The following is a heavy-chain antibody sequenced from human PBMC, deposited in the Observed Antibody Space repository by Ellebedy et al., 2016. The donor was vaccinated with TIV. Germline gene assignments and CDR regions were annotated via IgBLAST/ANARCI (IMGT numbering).Heavy chain of an antibody. J-gene: IGHJ5*02. CDR3: ARRGSYGDYAVQVNPWFDP. CDR2: IYQDGSTQ. V-gene: IGHV3-7*01. D-gene: IGHD4-17*01. CDR1: GFSFRSYW. Sequence: GGSLRLSCVASGFSFRSYWMSWVRQAPGKGLEWVANIYQDGSTQYYVDSVKGRFTISRDNAKNSLYLQMNGLRAEDTAVYYCARRGSYGDYAVQVNPWFDPWGQGTLATVSS.